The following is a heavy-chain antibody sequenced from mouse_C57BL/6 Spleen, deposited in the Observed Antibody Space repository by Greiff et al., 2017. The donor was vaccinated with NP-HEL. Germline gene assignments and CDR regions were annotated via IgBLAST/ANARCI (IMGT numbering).Heavy chain of an antibody. Sequence: EVQGVESGGGLVKPGGSLKLSCAASGFTFSDYGMHWVRQAPEKGLEWVAYISSGSSTIYYADTVKGRFTISRDNAKNTLFLQMTSLRSDDTAMYYCARRGDYDRFIFAYWGQGTLVTVSA. D-gene: IGHD2-4*01. V-gene: IGHV5-17*01. CDR1: GFTFSDYG. CDR2: ISSGSSTI. J-gene: IGHJ3*01. CDR3: ARRGDYDRFIFAY.